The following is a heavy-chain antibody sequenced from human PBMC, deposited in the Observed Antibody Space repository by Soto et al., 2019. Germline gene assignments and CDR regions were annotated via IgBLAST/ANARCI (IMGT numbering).Heavy chain of an antibody. CDR1: GGSISSSSYY. CDR3: ARSLGSSWRILDY. Sequence: SETLSLTCTVSGGSISSSSYYWGWIRQPPGKGLEWIGSTYYSGSTYYNPSLKSRVTISVDTSKNQFSLKLSSLRSEDTAVYYCARSLGSSWRILDYWGQGTLVTVSS. V-gene: IGHV4-39*01. J-gene: IGHJ4*02. D-gene: IGHD6-13*01. CDR2: TYYSGST.